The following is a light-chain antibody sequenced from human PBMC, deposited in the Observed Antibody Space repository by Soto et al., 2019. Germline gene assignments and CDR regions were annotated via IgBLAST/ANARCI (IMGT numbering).Light chain of an antibody. CDR2: INN. CDR1: NSNIGIYN. V-gene: IGLV1-44*01. Sequence: QLVLTQPPSASGTPGQRVTISCSGSNSNIGIYNVNWYQQLPGTGPKLLIYINNQRPSGVPDRFSGSKSGTSASLAISGLQSEDEADYYCATWDDSLNAWVFGGGTKLTVL. J-gene: IGLJ3*02. CDR3: ATWDDSLNAWV.